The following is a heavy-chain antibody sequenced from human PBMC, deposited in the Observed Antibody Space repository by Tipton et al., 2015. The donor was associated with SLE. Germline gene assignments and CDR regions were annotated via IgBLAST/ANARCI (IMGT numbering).Heavy chain of an antibody. D-gene: IGHD4-17*01. Sequence: LSLTCTVSGGPLTGDYWSWIRQPPGKGLEWISYISTTNTRYYADSVKGRLTVSRDNAKNSLYLQMNSLRVEDTAVYYCARDRGQPYGDWIFDLWGRGTLVTVSS. J-gene: IGHJ2*01. V-gene: IGHV3-11*01. CDR2: ISTTNTR. CDR1: GGPLTGDY. CDR3: ARDRGQPYGDWIFDL.